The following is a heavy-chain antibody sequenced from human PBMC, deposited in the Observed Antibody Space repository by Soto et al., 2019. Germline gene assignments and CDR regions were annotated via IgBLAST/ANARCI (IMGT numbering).Heavy chain of an antibody. Sequence: GGSLRLSCAASGFTFSDYYMSWIREAPGKGLEWVSYISSSGSTIYYADSVKGRFTISRDNAKNSLYLQMNSLRAEDTAVYYCARDNYNWNYVDYWGQGTLVTVSS. CDR3: ARDNYNWNYVDY. CDR1: GFTFSDYY. J-gene: IGHJ4*02. V-gene: IGHV3-11*01. CDR2: ISSSGSTI. D-gene: IGHD1-20*01.